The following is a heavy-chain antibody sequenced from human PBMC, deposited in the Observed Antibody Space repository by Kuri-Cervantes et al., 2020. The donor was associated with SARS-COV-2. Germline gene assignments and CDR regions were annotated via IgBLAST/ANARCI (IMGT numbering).Heavy chain of an antibody. J-gene: IGHJ4*02. CDR3: ARSPVRAAAGIEFDY. CDR2: INAGNGNT. V-gene: IGHV1-3*01. CDR1: GYTFTSYA. Sequence: ASVKVSCKASGYTFTSYAMHWVRQAPGQRLEWMGWINAGNGNTEYSQKFQGRVTITRDTSASTAYMELSSLRSEDTAVYYCARSPVRAAAGIEFDYWGQGTLVTGYS. D-gene: IGHD6-13*01.